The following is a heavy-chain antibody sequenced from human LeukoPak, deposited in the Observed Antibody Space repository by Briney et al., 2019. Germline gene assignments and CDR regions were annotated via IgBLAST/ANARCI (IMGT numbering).Heavy chain of an antibody. CDR2: MKKDGSET. V-gene: IGHV3-7*01. D-gene: IGHD3-10*01. J-gene: IGHJ4*02. CDR3: GRHRAGSATYLIAY. Sequence: PGGSLRLSCVVSGFTFSSYSMIWVRQAPGKGLQWVANMKKDGSETNYVDSVKGRFPISRDNAKNSVYLQMNSLRAEDTAVYYCGRHRAGSATYLIAYWGQGTLVSVSS. CDR1: GFTFSSYS.